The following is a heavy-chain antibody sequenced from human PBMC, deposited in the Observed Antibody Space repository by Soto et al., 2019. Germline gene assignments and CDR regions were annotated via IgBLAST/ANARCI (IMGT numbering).Heavy chain of an antibody. CDR1: GASITYGAYS. D-gene: IGHD3-10*01. CDR3: ARGGGFDSFDY. Sequence: QLQLHMSGSGLVKPSQTLSLTCTVSGASITYGAYSWSWIRQTPGKALEWIGYINHLETTFYNPSFESRLTLSIDRTKNQFSLNLKSMSAADRAVYFCARGGGFDSFDYWGQGILVTVSS. V-gene: IGHV4-30-2*01. J-gene: IGHJ4*02. CDR2: INHLETT.